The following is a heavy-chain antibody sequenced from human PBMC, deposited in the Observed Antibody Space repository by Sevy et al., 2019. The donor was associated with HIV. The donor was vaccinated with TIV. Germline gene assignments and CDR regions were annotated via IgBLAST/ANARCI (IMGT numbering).Heavy chain of an antibody. CDR1: GFTFATYW. J-gene: IGHJ4*02. Sequence: GGSLRLSCAASGFTFATYWMTWVRQAPGKGLEWVAYIKKDGTDKYYVDSVGGRFTISRDNGKNSLYLQMSSLRAEDTAVYFCARALADWGSFHYSSWGRGTLVTVSS. V-gene: IGHV3-7*01. D-gene: IGHD3-16*02. CDR3: ARALADWGSFHYSS. CDR2: IKKDGTDK.